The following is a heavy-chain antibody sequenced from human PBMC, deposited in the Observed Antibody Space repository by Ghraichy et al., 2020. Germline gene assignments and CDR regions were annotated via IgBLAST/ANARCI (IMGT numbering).Heavy chain of an antibody. Sequence: GGSLRLTCAASGFTFRSYGMNWVRQAPGKGLEWISYISSSSSTIYYADSVKGRFTISRDDAKNSLYLQMNSLRDEDTAVYYCARDTYYYDSSGYYGNAFDLWGQGTMVTVSS. J-gene: IGHJ3*01. CDR2: ISSSSSTI. V-gene: IGHV3-48*02. CDR1: GFTFRSYG. D-gene: IGHD3-22*01. CDR3: ARDTYYYDSSGYYGNAFDL.